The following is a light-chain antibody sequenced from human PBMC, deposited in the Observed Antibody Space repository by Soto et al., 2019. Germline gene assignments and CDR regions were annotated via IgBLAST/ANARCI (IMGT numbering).Light chain of an antibody. Sequence: QSALTQPPSASGSPGQSVTISCTGTSSDVGGYDYVSWYQQHPGKAPKLMIYEVTKRPSGVPDRFSGSKSGNTASLTVPGLQAEDEADYYCSSYAGSNNFVFGTGTKVTAL. CDR3: SSYAGSNNFV. V-gene: IGLV2-8*01. J-gene: IGLJ1*01. CDR1: SSDVGGYDY. CDR2: EVT.